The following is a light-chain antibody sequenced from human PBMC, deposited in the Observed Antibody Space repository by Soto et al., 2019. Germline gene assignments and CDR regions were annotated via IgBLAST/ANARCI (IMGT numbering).Light chain of an antibody. V-gene: IGKV3-20*01. CDR1: QTVTSNR. CDR2: GAS. J-gene: IGKJ3*01. CDR3: QQYGSLRSGFA. Sequence: EMVLTQSPGTLPLSPGERATLSCRASQTVTSNRLAWYQQKPGQAPRLLIYGASRRATGIPDRFSGSGSGTDFTLTISRLEPEDFAVYSCQQYGSLRSGFAFCPGTTLDTK.